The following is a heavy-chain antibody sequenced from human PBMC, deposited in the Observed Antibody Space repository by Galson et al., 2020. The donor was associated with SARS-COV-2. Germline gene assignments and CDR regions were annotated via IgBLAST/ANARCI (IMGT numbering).Heavy chain of an antibody. V-gene: IGHV4-59*01. CDR3: AGLRFYFRHYCGLDV. CDR1: GGSISSYY. J-gene: IGHJ6*02. D-gene: IGHD1-26*01. Sequence: SQTLSLTCTVSGGSISSYYWSWIRQPPGKGLEWIGYIYYSGSTNYNPSLKRRVTISIDTSKNQFSLRLSSVTAADTAVYYCAGLRFYFRHYCGLDVWGQGTTGTVSS. CDR2: IYYSGST.